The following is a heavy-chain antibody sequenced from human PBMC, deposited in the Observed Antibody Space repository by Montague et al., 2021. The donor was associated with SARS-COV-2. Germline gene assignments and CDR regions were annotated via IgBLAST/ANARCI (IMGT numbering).Heavy chain of an antibody. J-gene: IGHJ4*02. D-gene: IGHD6-19*01. Sequence: SVILSCAASGFTFSSYSMNWVRQAPVKGLEWVSSISSSSSYIYYXDSVKGRFTISRDNAKNSLYLQMNSLRAEDTAVYYCARDGYASSGWYHYWGQGTLVTVSS. CDR3: ARDGYASSGWYHY. V-gene: IGHV3-21*01. CDR1: GFTFSSYS. CDR2: ISSSSSYI.